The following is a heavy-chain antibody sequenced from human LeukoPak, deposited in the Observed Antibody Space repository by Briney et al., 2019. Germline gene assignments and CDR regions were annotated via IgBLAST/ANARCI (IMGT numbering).Heavy chain of an antibody. D-gene: IGHD3-22*01. Sequence: PSQTLSLTCAVSGGSISSGGYYWSWIRQPPGKGLEWIGYIYHSGSTYYNPSLKSRVTISVDRSKNQFSLKLSSVTAADTAVYYCASDYYDSSGYYFDYWGQGTLVTVSS. J-gene: IGHJ4*02. CDR1: GGSISSGGYY. V-gene: IGHV4-30-2*01. CDR3: ASDYYDSSGYYFDY. CDR2: IYHSGST.